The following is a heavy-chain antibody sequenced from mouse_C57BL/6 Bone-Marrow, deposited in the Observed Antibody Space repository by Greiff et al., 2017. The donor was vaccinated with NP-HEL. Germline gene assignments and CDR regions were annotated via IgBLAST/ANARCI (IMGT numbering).Heavy chain of an antibody. J-gene: IGHJ4*01. CDR1: GFTFNTYA. CDR3: ERNPGVTTAMDY. V-gene: IGHV10-3*01. D-gene: IGHD2-2*01. Sequence: EVQLQESGGGLVQPKGSLKLSCAASGFTFNTYAMHWVRQAPGKGLEWVARIRSKSSNYATYYAVSVKDRFTISRDDSTSMLYLKRNNLKTEDTAKYYSERNPGVTTAMDYWGQGTSVTVSS. CDR2: IRSKSSNYAT.